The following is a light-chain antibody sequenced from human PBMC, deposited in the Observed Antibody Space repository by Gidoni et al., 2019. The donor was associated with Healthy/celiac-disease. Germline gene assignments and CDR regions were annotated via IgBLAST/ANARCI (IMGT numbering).Light chain of an antibody. Sequence: QLLLPQSPSASASLVASVKLTCTLRSWHSSHAIAGPQQQPEKGPRYLMKLNSDGSHSKGDGIPDRFSGSSSGAERYLTISSLQSEDEADYYCQTWGAGFWMFGGGTKLTVL. J-gene: IGLJ3*02. CDR2: LNSDGSH. CDR1: SWHSSHA. V-gene: IGLV4-69*01. CDR3: QTWGAGFWM.